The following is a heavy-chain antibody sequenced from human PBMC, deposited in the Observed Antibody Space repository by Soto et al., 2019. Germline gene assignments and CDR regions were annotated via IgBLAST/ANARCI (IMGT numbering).Heavy chain of an antibody. CDR3: ARDGVGGAVPGISYYDRGMDV. Sequence: ASVKVSCKAPGYHFTNFGISCVRQAPGQGLEWMAWISSDHGNTHSAGKFQGRVTLTTDTATTTSHMELRNLRSDDTAMYYCARDGVGGAVPGISYYDRGMDVWGQGTTVTSP. CDR2: ISSDHGNT. D-gene: IGHD1-26*01. V-gene: IGHV1-18*01. J-gene: IGHJ6*02. CDR1: GYHFTNFG.